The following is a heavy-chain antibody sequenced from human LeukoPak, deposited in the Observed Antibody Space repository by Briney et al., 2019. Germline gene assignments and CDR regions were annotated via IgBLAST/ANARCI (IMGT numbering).Heavy chain of an antibody. V-gene: IGHV4-39*07. D-gene: IGHD3-3*01. J-gene: IGHJ5*02. Sequence: PSETLSLTCTVSGGSISSSSYYWGWIRQPPGKGLEWIGSIYYSGSTYYNPSLKSRVTISVDTSKNQFSLKLSSVTAADTAVYYCARDITIFGVVIMKWFDPWGQGTLVTVSS. CDR2: IYYSGST. CDR3: ARDITIFGVVIMKWFDP. CDR1: GGSISSSSYY.